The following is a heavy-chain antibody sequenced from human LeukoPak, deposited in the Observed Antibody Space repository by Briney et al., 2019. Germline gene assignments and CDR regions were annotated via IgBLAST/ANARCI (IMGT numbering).Heavy chain of an antibody. J-gene: IGHJ6*02. Sequence: ASVKVSCKASGYTFTSYDINWVRQATRQGLEWMGWVNPNSGNTGYAQKFQGRVTMTRNTSISTAYMELSSLRSEDTAVYYCARATSLYRIVGATSTVYGMDVWGQGTTVTVSS. V-gene: IGHV1-8*01. CDR2: VNPNSGNT. D-gene: IGHD1-26*01. CDR3: ARATSLYRIVGATSTVYGMDV. CDR1: GYTFTSYD.